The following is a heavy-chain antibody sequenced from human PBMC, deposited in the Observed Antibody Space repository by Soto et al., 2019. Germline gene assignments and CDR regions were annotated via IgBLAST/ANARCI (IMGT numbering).Heavy chain of an antibody. J-gene: IGHJ4*02. CDR1: GFTFSSYG. CDR2: IWYDGSNK. Sequence: GGSLRLSCAASGFTFSSYGMHWVRQAPGKGLEWVAVIWYDGSNKYYSDSVRGRFTISRDNSKNMLYLQMNSLRVEDTAVYYCASQKDWGQGTLVTVSS. V-gene: IGHV3-33*01. CDR3: ASQKD.